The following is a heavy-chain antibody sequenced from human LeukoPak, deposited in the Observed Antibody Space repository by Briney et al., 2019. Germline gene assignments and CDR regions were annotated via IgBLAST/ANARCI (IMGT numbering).Heavy chain of an antibody. V-gene: IGHV4-31*11. D-gene: IGHD3-16*01. CDR1: GGSFSGYY. J-gene: IGHJ5*02. CDR3: ARAVGWFDP. CDR2: IYYSGST. Sequence: SETLSLTCAVYGGSFSGYYWSWIRQHPGKGLEWIGYIYYSGSTYYNPSLKSRVTISVDTSKNQFSLKLSSVTAADTAVYYCARAVGWFDPWDQGTLVTVSS.